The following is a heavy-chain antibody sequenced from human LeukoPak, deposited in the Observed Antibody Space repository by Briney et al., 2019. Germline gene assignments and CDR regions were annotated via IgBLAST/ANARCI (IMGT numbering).Heavy chain of an antibody. J-gene: IGHJ4*02. CDR2: IYQSGST. CDR3: AGGVLGRYDY. Sequence: KPSETLSLTCAVSGYSISSGYYGGWIRQPPGKGLEWIGSIYQSGSTYYNPSLKIRVTISVDPSKNQFSLKLSSVTATDTAVYYCAGGVLGRYDYWGQGILVTVSS. V-gene: IGHV4-38-2*01. CDR1: GYSISSGYY. D-gene: IGHD2-8*02.